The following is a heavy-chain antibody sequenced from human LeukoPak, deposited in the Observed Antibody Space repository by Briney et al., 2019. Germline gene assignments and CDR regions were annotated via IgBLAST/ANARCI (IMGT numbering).Heavy chain of an antibody. V-gene: IGHV3-74*01. J-gene: IGHJ4*02. CDR2: INTDGSST. CDR1: GFTLSSYW. Sequence: SGGSLRLPCAASGFTLSSYWMHWVRQAPGKGLVWVSRINTDGSSTSYADSVKGRFTISRDNAKNALYLQMNSLRAEDTAVYYCARTVPGYFFDYWGQGTLVTVSS. D-gene: IGHD3-10*01. CDR3: ARTVPGYFFDY.